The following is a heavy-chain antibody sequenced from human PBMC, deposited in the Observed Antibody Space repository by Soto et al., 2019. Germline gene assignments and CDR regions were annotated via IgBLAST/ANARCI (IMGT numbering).Heavy chain of an antibody. CDR3: ARGPGYCSGGSCYTPFYYYYGMDV. CDR1: GDTFTRHG. Sequence: QVQLVQSGDEVKKPGASVKVTCKASGDTFTRHGFGWVRQAPGQGLEWMGWISAYNGDTNYAQKLQGRVTMTTDTSTSTAYMELRSLRSDDTAVYYCARGPGYCSGGSCYTPFYYYYGMDVWGQGTTVTVSS. J-gene: IGHJ6*02. V-gene: IGHV1-18*01. CDR2: ISAYNGDT. D-gene: IGHD2-15*01.